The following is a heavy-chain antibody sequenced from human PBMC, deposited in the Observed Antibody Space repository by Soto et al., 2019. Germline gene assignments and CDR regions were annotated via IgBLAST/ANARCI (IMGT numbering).Heavy chain of an antibody. V-gene: IGHV1-69*12. CDR1: GGTFSSYA. CDR2: IIPIFGTA. D-gene: IGHD1-7*01. CDR3: ARPQRVRWNYDWYFDL. J-gene: IGHJ2*01. Sequence: QVQLVQSGAEVKKPGSSVKVSCKASGGTFSSYAISWVRQAPGQGLEWMGGIIPIFGTANYAQKFQGRVTITADEATSTADMELSSLRSEDTAVYYCARPQRVRWNYDWYFDLWGRGTLVTVSS.